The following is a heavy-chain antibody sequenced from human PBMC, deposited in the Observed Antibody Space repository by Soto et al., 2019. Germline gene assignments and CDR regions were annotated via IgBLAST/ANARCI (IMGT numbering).Heavy chain of an antibody. CDR3: ARNILVGTTNY. Sequence: ASVKVSCKASGYTFTNHAIHWVRQAPGQGLEWMGWINAGKGDTKYPQRFQGRVTITRDTSASTAYMELSSLRSEDTAVYYCARNILVGTTNYWSPGTLVTVSS. D-gene: IGHD1-26*01. V-gene: IGHV1-3*01. J-gene: IGHJ4*02. CDR2: INAGKGDT. CDR1: GYTFTNHA.